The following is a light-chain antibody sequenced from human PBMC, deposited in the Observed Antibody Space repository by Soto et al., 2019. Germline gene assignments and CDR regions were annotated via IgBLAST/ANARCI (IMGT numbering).Light chain of an antibody. V-gene: IGLV2-14*01. CDR1: SSDIGYYNY. Sequence: QSALTQPASVSGSPGQSITISCTGTSSDIGYYNYVSWYQQHPGNAPNLMIYDVSNRPSGVSNRFSGSKSGNTASLTISGLQAEDEADYYCSSRRTTSTLVFGGGTKLTVL. CDR3: SSRRTTSTLV. CDR2: DVS. J-gene: IGLJ2*01.